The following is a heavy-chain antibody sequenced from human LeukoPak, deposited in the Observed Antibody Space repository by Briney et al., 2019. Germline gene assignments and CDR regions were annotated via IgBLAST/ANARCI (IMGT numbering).Heavy chain of an antibody. V-gene: IGHV4-39*01. CDR2: IYYSGST. J-gene: IGHJ4*02. Sequence: SETLSLTCTVSGGSISSSSYYWGWIRQPPGKGLEWIVSIYYSGSTYYNPSLKSRVTISVDTSKNQFSLKLSSVTAADTAVYYCARAPAEDYDYVWGSYIGYFDYWGQGTLVTVSS. D-gene: IGHD3-16*01. CDR1: GGSISSSSYY. CDR3: ARAPAEDYDYVWGSYIGYFDY.